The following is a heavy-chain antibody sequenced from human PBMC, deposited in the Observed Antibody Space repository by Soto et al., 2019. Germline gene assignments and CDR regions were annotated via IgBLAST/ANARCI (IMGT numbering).Heavy chain of an antibody. CDR3: VRVAGVERH. J-gene: IGHJ4*02. D-gene: IGHD7-27*01. Sequence: EVQLVESGGCLTQPGGYLRLSCVVSGFIVSRSHRMGVRQAPGKGLEGVSVIYKHGQINYVDPVKGRFTIARDNYKNTIYLHMNSLKVEDTAVYYCVRVAGVERHWGQGALVTVSS. V-gene: IGHV3-53*01. CDR1: GFIVSRSH. CDR2: IYKHGQI.